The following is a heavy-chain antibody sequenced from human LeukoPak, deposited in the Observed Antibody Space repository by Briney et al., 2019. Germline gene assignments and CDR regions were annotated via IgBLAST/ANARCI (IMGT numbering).Heavy chain of an antibody. CDR1: GFTFSSYA. V-gene: IGHV3-30*04. CDR2: ISYDGSNK. J-gene: IGHJ4*02. D-gene: IGHD3-10*01. Sequence: GGSLRLSCAASGFTFSSYAMHWVHQAPGKGLEWVAVISYDGSNKYYADSVKGRFTISRDNSKNTLYLQMNSLRAEDTAVYYCARTEITMVRPYDYWGQGTLVTVSS. CDR3: ARTEITMVRPYDY.